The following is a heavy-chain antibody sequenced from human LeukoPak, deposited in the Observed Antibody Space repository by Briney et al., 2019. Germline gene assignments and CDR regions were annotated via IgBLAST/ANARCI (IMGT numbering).Heavy chain of an antibody. V-gene: IGHV3-48*04. D-gene: IGHD3-22*01. CDR3: ARVDDSSNY. Sequence: PGRSLRLSCAASGFTFSSYGMHWVRQAPGRGLEWVSYISSSGSTIYYADSVKGRFTISRDNAKNSLYLQMNSLRAEDTAVYYCARVDDSSNYWGQGTLVTVSS. CDR2: ISSSGSTI. CDR1: GFTFSSYG. J-gene: IGHJ4*02.